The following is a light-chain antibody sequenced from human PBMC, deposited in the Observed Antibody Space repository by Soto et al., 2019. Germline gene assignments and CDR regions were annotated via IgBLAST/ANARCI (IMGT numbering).Light chain of an antibody. V-gene: IGLV2-14*01. Sequence: QSVLTQPASVSGSPGQSITISCTGNSSDVGGYNYVSWYQQHPGKAPKLMIYEVSNRPSGVSNRFSGSKSGNTASLTISGLQAEDEADYYCTSYTSSITYVFGTGTKVTVL. CDR1: SSDVGGYNY. J-gene: IGLJ1*01. CDR2: EVS. CDR3: TSYTSSITYV.